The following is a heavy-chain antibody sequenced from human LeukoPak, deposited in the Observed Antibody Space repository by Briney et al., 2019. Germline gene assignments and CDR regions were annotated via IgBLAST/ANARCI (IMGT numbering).Heavy chain of an antibody. CDR3: ARAFRARYFDL. D-gene: IGHD2/OR15-2a*01. J-gene: IGHJ2*01. CDR2: IYYSGST. CDR1: GGSITTSSYY. Sequence: SEALSLTCTVSGGSITTSSYYWGWISQPPGKGLEWIGIIYYSGSTYYNPSLKGRFTISVDTSKNQFSLKLSSVTAADTAVYYCARAFRARYFDLWGRGTLVTVSS. V-gene: IGHV4-39*01.